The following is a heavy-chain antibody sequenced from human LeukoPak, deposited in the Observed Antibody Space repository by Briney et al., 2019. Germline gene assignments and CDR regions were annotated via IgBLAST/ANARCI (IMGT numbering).Heavy chain of an antibody. V-gene: IGHV3-30*04. CDR1: GFTFSSYA. CDR2: ISYDGSNK. J-gene: IGHJ3*02. Sequence: PGRSLRLSCAASGFTFSSYAMHWVRQAPGKGLEWVAVISYDGSNKYYADSVKGRFTISRDNSKNTLYLQMNSLRAEDTAVYCCAKDNRRRYCGGDCYPTDAFDIWGQGTMVTVSS. CDR3: AKDNRRRYCGGDCYPTDAFDI. D-gene: IGHD2-21*02.